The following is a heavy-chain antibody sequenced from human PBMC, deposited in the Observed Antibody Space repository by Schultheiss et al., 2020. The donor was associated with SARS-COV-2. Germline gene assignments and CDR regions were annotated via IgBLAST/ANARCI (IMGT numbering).Heavy chain of an antibody. CDR2: IYYSGST. Sequence: SETLSLTCAVYGGSFSGYYWSWIRQPPGKGLEWIGSIYYSGSTNYNPSLKSRVTISVDTSKNQFSLKLSSVTAADTAVYYCATDHLRIAAAGTNYYYYGMDVWGQGTTVTVSS. V-gene: IGHV4-34*09. CDR1: GGSFSGYY. CDR3: ATDHLRIAAAGTNYYYYGMDV. J-gene: IGHJ6*02. D-gene: IGHD6-13*01.